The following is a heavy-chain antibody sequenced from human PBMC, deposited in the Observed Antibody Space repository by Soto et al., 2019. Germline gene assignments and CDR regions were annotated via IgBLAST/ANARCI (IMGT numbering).Heavy chain of an antibody. V-gene: IGHV3-23*01. J-gene: IGHJ4*02. D-gene: IGHD4-17*01. CDR2: ISGSGGST. CDR3: AKDSGNAVTTWYYFDY. CDR1: GFTFSSYA. Sequence: LRLSCAASGFTFSSYAMSWVRQAPGKGLEWVSAISGSGGSTYYADSVKGRFTISRDNSKNTLYLQMNSLRAEDTAVYYCAKDSGNAVTTWYYFDYWGQGTLVTVSS.